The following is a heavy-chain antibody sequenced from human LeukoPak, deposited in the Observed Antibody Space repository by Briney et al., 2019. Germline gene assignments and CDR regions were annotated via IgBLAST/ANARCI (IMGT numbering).Heavy chain of an antibody. CDR1: VDSVSSNCFT. Sequence: KVSPTLSLTCAISVDSVSSNCFTWNWLRQSPSRGLESLGRTYYRSTWYNDYAVSVRGRITVNPDTSKNQFSLHLNSVTPEDTAVYYCARRLTQYDCFDPWGQGILVTVSS. J-gene: IGHJ5*02. CDR3: ARRLTQYDCFDP. D-gene: IGHD2-2*01. V-gene: IGHV6-1*01. CDR2: TYYRSTWYN.